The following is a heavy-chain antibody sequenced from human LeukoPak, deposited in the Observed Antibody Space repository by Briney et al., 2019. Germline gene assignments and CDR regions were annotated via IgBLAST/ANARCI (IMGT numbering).Heavy chain of an antibody. V-gene: IGHV3-48*03. CDR2: ISSSGSTI. CDR1: GFTFSSYE. Sequence: GGSLRLSCAASGFTFSSYEMNWVRQAPGKGLEWVSYISSSGSTIYYADSVKGRFTISRDNAKNSLYLQMNSLRAEDTAVYYCARVLPGIAVAGTDYWGQGTLVTVSS. D-gene: IGHD6-19*01. CDR3: ARVLPGIAVAGTDY. J-gene: IGHJ4*02.